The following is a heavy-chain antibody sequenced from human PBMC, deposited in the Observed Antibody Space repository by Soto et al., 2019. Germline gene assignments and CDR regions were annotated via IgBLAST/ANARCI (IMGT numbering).Heavy chain of an antibody. D-gene: IGHD3-22*01. CDR3: TRGFNLHDTSGPDY. Sequence: PGGSLTLSCAASGFTLSGYPMNWVRQAPGKGLEWVALISHDGRNEYYADSVKGRFTISRDNSKNTLYLQMSSLRADDTAVYFCTRGFNLHDTSGPDYWGRGTLVTVSS. CDR1: GFTLSGYP. V-gene: IGHV3-30*04. CDR2: ISHDGRNE. J-gene: IGHJ4*02.